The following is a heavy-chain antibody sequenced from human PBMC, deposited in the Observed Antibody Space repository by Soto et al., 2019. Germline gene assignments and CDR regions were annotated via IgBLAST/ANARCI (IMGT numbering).Heavy chain of an antibody. CDR2: IYYSGST. V-gene: IGHV4-30-4*01. D-gene: IGHD1-26*01. J-gene: IGHJ4*02. CDR3: ARSGIVGATHFDY. Sequence: QVQLQESGPGLVKPSQTLSLTCTVSGGSISSGDYYWSWIRQPPGKGLAWIGYIYYSGSTYYNPSLMSRVTISVDTSKNQFSLKLSSVTAADTAVYYCARSGIVGATHFDYWGQGTLVTVSS. CDR1: GGSISSGDYY.